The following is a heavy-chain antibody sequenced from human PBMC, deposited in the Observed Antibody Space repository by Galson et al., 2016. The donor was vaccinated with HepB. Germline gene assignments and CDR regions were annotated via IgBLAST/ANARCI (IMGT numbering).Heavy chain of an antibody. CDR2: TYYRRKWNN. V-gene: IGHV6-1*01. CDR3: ASAVEYYTFWSRLYGMDV. D-gene: IGHD3-3*01. Sequence: CAISGDSVSSSRAAWNWIRQSPSRGLEWLGRTYYRRKWNNDYAVSVKSRIIITTDTSKNQFSLQLKSVTPEDQAVYYCASAVEYYTFWSRLYGMDVWGQGTTVIVSS. J-gene: IGHJ6*02. CDR1: GDSVSSSRAA.